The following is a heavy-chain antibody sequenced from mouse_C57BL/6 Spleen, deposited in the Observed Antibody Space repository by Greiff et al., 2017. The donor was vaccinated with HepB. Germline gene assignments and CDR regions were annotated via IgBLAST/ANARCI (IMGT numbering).Heavy chain of an antibody. CDR1: GYTFTSYW. CDR2: INPSSGYT. V-gene: IGHV1-7*01. J-gene: IGHJ3*01. CDR3: ARSDGYSSWFAY. Sequence: QVQLQQSGAELAKPGASVKLSCKASGYTFTSYWMHWVKQRPGQGLEWIGYINPSSGYTKYNQKFKDKATLTADKASNTAYMQLSSLTYEDSAVYYCARSDGYSSWFAYWGQGTLVTVSA. D-gene: IGHD2-3*01.